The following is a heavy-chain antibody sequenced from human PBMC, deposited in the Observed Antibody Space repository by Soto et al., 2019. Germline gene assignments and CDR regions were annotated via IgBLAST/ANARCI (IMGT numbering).Heavy chain of an antibody. J-gene: IGHJ4*02. V-gene: IGHV1-8*01. CDR1: GYTFTSYD. CDR3: ARVADCSGGSCSTRTVDYFDY. Sequence: ASVKVSCKASGYTFTSYDINWVRQATGQGLEWMGWMNPNSGNTGYAQKFQGRVTMTRNTSISTAYMELSSLRSEDTAVYYCARVADCSGGSCSTRTVDYFDYWGQGTLVTVSS. D-gene: IGHD2-15*01. CDR2: MNPNSGNT.